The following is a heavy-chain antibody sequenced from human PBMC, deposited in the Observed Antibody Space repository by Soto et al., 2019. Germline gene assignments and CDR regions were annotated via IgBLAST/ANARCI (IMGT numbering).Heavy chain of an antibody. CDR3: AKDSRLTVLTPLGFDY. CDR2: ITASGGST. D-gene: IGHD3-16*01. Sequence: EVQLLQSGGGLVQPGGSLRLSCAASGFTFSSYALSWVRQAPGKGLEWVSTITASGGSTYYADSVKGRFTISRDISRKTLYLQMNSLRAEDTAVYYWAKDSRLTVLTPLGFDYWGQGTLVSVSS. V-gene: IGHV3-23*01. J-gene: IGHJ4*02. CDR1: GFTFSSYA.